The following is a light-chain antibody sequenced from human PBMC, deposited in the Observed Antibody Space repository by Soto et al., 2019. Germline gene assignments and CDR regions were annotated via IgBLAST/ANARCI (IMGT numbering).Light chain of an antibody. V-gene: IGLV2-14*01. J-gene: IGLJ2*01. Sequence: QSALTQPASVSGSPGQSIISSCTGTSSDIGGYNYVSWYQQHPGKAPKLMIYEVSNWPSGVSNRFSGSKSGNTASLTISGLQAEDEADYYCSSYTSSHTVVFGGGTKLTVL. CDR1: SSDIGGYNY. CDR2: EVS. CDR3: SSYTSSHTVV.